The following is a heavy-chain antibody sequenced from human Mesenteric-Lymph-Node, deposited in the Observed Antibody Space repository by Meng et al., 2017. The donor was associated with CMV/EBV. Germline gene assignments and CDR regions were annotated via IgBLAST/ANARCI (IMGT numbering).Heavy chain of an antibody. CDR1: GYSFTSYW. Sequence: GESLKISCKGSGYSFTSYWIGWVRQMPGKGLEWMGIIYPGDSDTRYSPSFQGQVTISADKSISTAYLQWSSLKASDTAMYYCARGSCSSTNCYNYYGMDVWGPGTTVTVSS. CDR3: ARGSCSSTNCYNYYGMDV. V-gene: IGHV5-51*01. J-gene: IGHJ6*02. CDR2: IYPGDSDT. D-gene: IGHD2-2*02.